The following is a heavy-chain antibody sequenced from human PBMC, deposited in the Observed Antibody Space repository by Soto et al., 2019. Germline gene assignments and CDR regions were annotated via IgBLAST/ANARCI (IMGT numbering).Heavy chain of an antibody. CDR2: INAGNGNT. V-gene: IGHV1-3*01. CDR3: ARVGRGYSGYDYVYYYYGVDG. Sequence: ASVKVSCKASGYTFTSYGMHWVRQAPGQRLEWMGWINAGNGNTKYSQKFQGRVTITRDTSTSTAYMELRSLRSEDTAVYYCARVGRGYSGYDYVYYYYGVDGWGQGTTVTVSS. J-gene: IGHJ6*01. CDR1: GYTFTSYG. D-gene: IGHD5-12*01.